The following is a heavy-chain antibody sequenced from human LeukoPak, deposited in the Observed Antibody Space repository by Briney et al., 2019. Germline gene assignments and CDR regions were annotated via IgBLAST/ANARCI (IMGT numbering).Heavy chain of an antibody. Sequence: PSETLSLTCAVYGGSFSGYYWSWIRQPPGKGLEWIGEINHSGSTNYNPSLKSRVTISVDTSKNQFSLKLSSVTAADTAVYYCADYYDSSGYYYGEYLQHWGQGTLVTVSS. V-gene: IGHV4-34*01. CDR3: ADYYDSSGYYYGEYLQH. D-gene: IGHD3-22*01. J-gene: IGHJ1*01. CDR2: INHSGST. CDR1: GGSFSGYY.